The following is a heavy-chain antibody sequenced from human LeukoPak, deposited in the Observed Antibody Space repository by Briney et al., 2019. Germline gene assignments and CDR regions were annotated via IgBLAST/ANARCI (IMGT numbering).Heavy chain of an antibody. Sequence: GGSLRLSCAASGFTFSSYWMNWVRQAPGEGLEWVANIKRDGNEKNYVDSVRGRFSISRDNAKNSLYLQMDSLRAEDTAVYYCAKEGAYPIITYDSWGQGALVTVSS. CDR2: IKRDGNEK. CDR1: GFTFSSYW. V-gene: IGHV3-7*01. D-gene: IGHD3-10*01. CDR3: AKEGAYPIITYDS. J-gene: IGHJ5*01.